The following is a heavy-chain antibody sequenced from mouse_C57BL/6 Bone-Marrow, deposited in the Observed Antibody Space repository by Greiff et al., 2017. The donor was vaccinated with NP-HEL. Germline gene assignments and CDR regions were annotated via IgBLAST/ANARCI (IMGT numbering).Heavy chain of an antibody. CDR3: ARGDYYGSDWYFDV. Sequence: VQLKQSGPELVKPGDSVKISCKASGYSFTGYFMNWVMQSHGKSLEWIGRINPYNGDTFYNQKFKGKATLTVDKSSSTAHMELRSLTSEDSAVYYCARGDYYGSDWYFDVWGTGTTVTVSS. D-gene: IGHD1-1*01. CDR2: INPYNGDT. V-gene: IGHV1-20*01. J-gene: IGHJ1*03. CDR1: GYSFTGYF.